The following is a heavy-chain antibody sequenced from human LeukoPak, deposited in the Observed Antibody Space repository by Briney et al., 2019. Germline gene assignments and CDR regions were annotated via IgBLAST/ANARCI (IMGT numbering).Heavy chain of an antibody. CDR3: ARDRSSAYYRDYFDY. CDR1: GGSFSGYY. D-gene: IGHD3-22*01. J-gene: IGHJ4*02. CDR2: INHSGST. Sequence: SETLSLTCAVYGGSFSGYYWSWIRQPPGKGLEWIGEINHSGSTNYSPTLKSRVTMSMDTSKFSLRLTSVTAADTALYYCARDRSSAYYRDYFDYWGQGILVTVSS. V-gene: IGHV4-34*01.